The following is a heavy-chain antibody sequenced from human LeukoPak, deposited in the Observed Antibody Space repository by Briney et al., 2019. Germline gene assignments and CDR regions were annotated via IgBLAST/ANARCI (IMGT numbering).Heavy chain of an antibody. D-gene: IGHD4-17*01. CDR1: GGTFSSYA. Sequence: ASVKVSCKASGGTFSSYAISWVRQATGQGLEWMGWMNPDSGKTGYAQKFQGRVTMTRNTSISTAYMELSSLRSEDTAVYYCARGNGDFIYWGQGTLVTVSS. J-gene: IGHJ4*02. V-gene: IGHV1-8*02. CDR3: ARGNGDFIY. CDR2: MNPDSGKT.